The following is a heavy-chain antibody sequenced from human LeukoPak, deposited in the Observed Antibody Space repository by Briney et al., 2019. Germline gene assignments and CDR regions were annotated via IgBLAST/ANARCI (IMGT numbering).Heavy chain of an antibody. CDR1: GYTFTGYY. Sequence: ASVKVSCKASGYTFTGYYMHWVRQAPGQGLDWMGWINPNSGGTNYAQKFQGRVTMTRDTSISTAYMELSRLRSDDTAVYYCARDLAFGEMVTNRGAFDIWGQGTMVTVSS. D-gene: IGHD5-24*01. CDR2: INPNSGGT. J-gene: IGHJ3*02. CDR3: ARDLAFGEMVTNRGAFDI. V-gene: IGHV1-2*02.